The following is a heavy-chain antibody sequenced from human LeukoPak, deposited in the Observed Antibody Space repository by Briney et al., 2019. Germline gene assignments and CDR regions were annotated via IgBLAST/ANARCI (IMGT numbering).Heavy chain of an antibody. J-gene: IGHJ4*02. CDR3: ARDTVDTVPTSGEY. CDR2: INSDGSST. D-gene: IGHD5-12*01. CDR1: GFTFSSYW. V-gene: IGHV3-74*01. Sequence: PGGSLRLSCAASGFTFSSYWMHWVRQAPGKGLVWVSRINSDGSSTTYADPVKGRFTISRDNAKNTLYLQMNSLRAEDTAVYFCARDTVDTVPTSGEYWGQGTLVTVSS.